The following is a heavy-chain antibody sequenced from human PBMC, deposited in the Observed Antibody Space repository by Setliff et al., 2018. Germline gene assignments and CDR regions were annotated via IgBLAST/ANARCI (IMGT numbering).Heavy chain of an antibody. CDR2: IYYNGNT. Sequence: SETLSLTCTVSGDSISSSTYHWGWIRQSPGKGLEWIGNIYYNGNTNKNPSLKSRVTLSIDTSKNQFSLQLNSVTAADTAVYYCARDPSSVAARPGYWGQGTLVTVSS. CDR1: GDSISSSTYH. CDR3: ARDPSSVAARPGY. D-gene: IGHD6-6*01. J-gene: IGHJ4*02. V-gene: IGHV4-39*07.